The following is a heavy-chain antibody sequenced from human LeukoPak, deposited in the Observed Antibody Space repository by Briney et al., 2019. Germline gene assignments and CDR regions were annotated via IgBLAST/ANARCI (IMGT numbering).Heavy chain of an antibody. V-gene: IGHV3-23*01. J-gene: IGHJ4*02. D-gene: IGHD1-7*01. CDR3: AKRITGTTSPFDY. CDR2: ISGSGGST. Sequence: PGGSLRLSCAASGFTFSSHAMSWVRQAPGKGLVWVSTISGSGGSTYYADSVKGRFTISRDNSKNTLYLQMNSLRAEDTAVYYCAKRITGTTSPFDYWGQGTLVTVSS. CDR1: GFTFSSHA.